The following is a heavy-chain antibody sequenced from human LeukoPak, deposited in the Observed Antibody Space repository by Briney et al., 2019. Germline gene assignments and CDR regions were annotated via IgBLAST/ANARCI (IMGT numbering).Heavy chain of an antibody. CDR3: AVTWPLGYYYFDY. CDR2: IIPIFGTA. V-gene: IGHV1-69*05. J-gene: IGHJ4*02. CDR1: GGTFSSYA. D-gene: IGHD7-27*01. Sequence: SVKVSCKASGGTFSSYAISWVRQAPGQGLEWMGRIIPIFGTANYAQKFQGRVTITTDESTSTACTELSSLRSEDTAVYYCAVTWPLGYYYFDYWGQGTLVTVSS.